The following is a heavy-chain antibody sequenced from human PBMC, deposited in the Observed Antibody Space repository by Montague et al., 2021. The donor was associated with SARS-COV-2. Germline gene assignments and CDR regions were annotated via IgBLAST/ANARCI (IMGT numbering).Heavy chain of an antibody. CDR2: TYYRSKWYH. CDR3: ARTTTRMLYPENAFDI. Sequence: CAISGDSVSSNTATWNWIRQSPARGLEWLGRTYYRSKWYHDYAISLKSRITINPDTSKNQFSLQLSSVAPEDTAVFYCARTTTRMLYPENAFDIWGQGTMVTGS. J-gene: IGHJ3*02. V-gene: IGHV6-1*01. D-gene: IGHD2-15*01. CDR1: GDSVSSNTAT.